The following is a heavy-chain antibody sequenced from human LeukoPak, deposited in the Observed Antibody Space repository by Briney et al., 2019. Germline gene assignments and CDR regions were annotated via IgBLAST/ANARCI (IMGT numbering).Heavy chain of an antibody. J-gene: IGHJ4*02. CDR2: IWYDGSNK. CDR1: GFTFRSYG. V-gene: IGHV3-33*06. D-gene: IGHD6-13*01. CDR3: AKEWEYTSSAGYFDY. Sequence: GGSLRLSRAASGFTFRSYGMHWVRQAPGKGLEWVAVIWYDGSNKYYADSVKGRFTISRDNSKNTLYLQMNSLRAEDTAVYYCAKEWEYTSSAGYFDYWGQGTLVTVSS.